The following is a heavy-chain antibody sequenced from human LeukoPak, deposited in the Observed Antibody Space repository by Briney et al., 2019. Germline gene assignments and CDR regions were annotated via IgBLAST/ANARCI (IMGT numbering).Heavy chain of an antibody. V-gene: IGHV3-74*01. Sequence: GGSLRLSWAASGFTFSSYWMHWVRQAPGKGLVWVSRINSDGSSTSYADTVKGRFTISRDNAKNTLYLQMNSLRAEDTAVYYCARAGELRYFDWLSYWGQGTLVTVSS. CDR1: GFTFSSYW. J-gene: IGHJ4*02. CDR2: INSDGSST. D-gene: IGHD3-9*01. CDR3: ARAGELRYFDWLSY.